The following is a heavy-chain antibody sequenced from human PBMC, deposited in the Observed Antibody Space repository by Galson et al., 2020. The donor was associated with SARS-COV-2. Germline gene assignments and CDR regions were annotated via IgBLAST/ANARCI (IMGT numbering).Heavy chain of an antibody. V-gene: IGHV3-74*01. CDR2: INSDGNST. Sequence: GCSLRFSCATSGFTFSTYWMHWVRQAPGKGLMWVSRINSDGNSTGYADSVKGRFTISRDNAKNTLYLQMNSLRVEDTAVYYCTATRAYWGQGTLVTVSS. CDR1: GFTFSTYW. D-gene: IGHD1-26*01. CDR3: TATRAY. J-gene: IGHJ4*02.